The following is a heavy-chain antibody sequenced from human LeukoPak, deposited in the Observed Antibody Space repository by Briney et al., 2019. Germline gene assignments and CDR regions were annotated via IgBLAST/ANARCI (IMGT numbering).Heavy chain of an antibody. CDR3: AKPGEASNYYFDY. CDR2: VRVNGRST. J-gene: IGHJ4*02. V-gene: IGHV3-23*01. D-gene: IGHD2-21*01. CDR1: GFTFSTYD. Sequence: GGSLRLSCTASGFTFSTYDMSWVRQAPGKGLEWVSTVRVNGRSTYYADSVKGRFTISRDSSKNTLYLQMNSLRAEDTALYYCAKPGEASNYYFDYWGQGALVTVSS.